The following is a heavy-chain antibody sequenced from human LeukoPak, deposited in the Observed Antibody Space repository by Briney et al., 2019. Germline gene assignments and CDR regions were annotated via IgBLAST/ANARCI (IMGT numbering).Heavy chain of an antibody. CDR2: IKSKTDGGTT. J-gene: IGHJ4*02. CDR1: GFTFDDYG. D-gene: IGHD3-3*01. V-gene: IGHV3-15*01. CDR3: TTDHRITIFGVVSYFDY. Sequence: GGSLRLSCAASGFTFDDYGMSWVRQAPGKGLEWVGRIKSKTDGGTTDYAAPVKGRFTISRDDSKNTLYLQMNSLKTEDTAVYYCTTDHRITIFGVVSYFDYWGQGTLVTVSS.